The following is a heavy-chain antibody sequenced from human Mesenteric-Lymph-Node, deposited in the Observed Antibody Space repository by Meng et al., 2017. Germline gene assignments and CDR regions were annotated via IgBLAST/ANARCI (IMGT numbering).Heavy chain of an antibody. J-gene: IGHJ4*02. CDR1: GFTFSTYG. Sequence: GGSLRLSCAASGFTFSTYGMHWVRPAPGKGLDWVAVICCDGSNNYYADSVKGRFTISRDNSKNTLYLQMNSQRAEDTAIYYCAKKVAGIPGFDSWGQGTLVTVSS. CDR2: ICCDGSNN. D-gene: IGHD6-19*01. V-gene: IGHV3-33*06. CDR3: AKKVAGIPGFDS.